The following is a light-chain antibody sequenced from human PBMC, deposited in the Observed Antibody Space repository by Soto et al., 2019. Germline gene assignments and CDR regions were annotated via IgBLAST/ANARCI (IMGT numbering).Light chain of an antibody. V-gene: IGKV3-11*01. CDR2: DST. Sequence: EIVSTPSPGTLSLSPGERATLYCRASQSIHTSLAWYQQKSGKPPRLVIYDSTLRANGVPDRFGGSRSGTEFTLTINSLEPEDFAVYYCHQRNVGPPITVGQGTRLEIK. CDR3: HQRNVGPPIT. J-gene: IGKJ5*01. CDR1: QSIHTS.